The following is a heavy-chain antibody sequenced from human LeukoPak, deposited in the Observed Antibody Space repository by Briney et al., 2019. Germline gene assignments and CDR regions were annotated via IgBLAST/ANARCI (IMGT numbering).Heavy chain of an antibody. J-gene: IGHJ6*03. CDR2: INRDGSST. V-gene: IGHV3-74*01. CDR3: ARDRGNQRGYYYYYMDV. D-gene: IGHD3-3*01. CDR1: GFTFSSYW. Sequence: GGSLRLSCAVSGFTFSSYWMHWVRQAPGKGLVWVSRINRDGSSTSYADSVKRRFTISRDNAKNSLYLQMNSLRAEDTALYYCARDRGNQRGYYYYYMDVWGKGTTVTVSS.